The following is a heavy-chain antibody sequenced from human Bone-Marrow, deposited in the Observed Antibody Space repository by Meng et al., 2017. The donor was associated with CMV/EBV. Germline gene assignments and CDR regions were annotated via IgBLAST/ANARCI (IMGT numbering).Heavy chain of an antibody. Sequence: ASVKVSCKASGYTFTGYYMHWVRQAPGQGLEWMGWINPNSGGTNYAQKFQGRVTMTRDTSISTAYMELSRLRSDDTAVYYCARDGPWGIEMATIDYFDYWGQGPLVTVSS. V-gene: IGHV1-2*02. CDR2: INPNSGGT. D-gene: IGHD5-24*01. J-gene: IGHJ4*02. CDR3: ARDGPWGIEMATIDYFDY. CDR1: GYTFTGYY.